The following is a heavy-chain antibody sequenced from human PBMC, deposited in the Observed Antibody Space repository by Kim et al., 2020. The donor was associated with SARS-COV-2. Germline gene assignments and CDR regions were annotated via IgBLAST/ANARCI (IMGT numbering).Heavy chain of an antibody. CDR1: GGSFSGYY. Sequence: SETLSLTCAVYGGSFSGYYWSWIRQPPGKGLEWIGEINHSGSTNYNPSLKSRVTISVDTSKNQFSLKLSSVTAADTAVYYCARGRLRTGGWGRLFDYWGQGTLVTVSS. CDR3: ARGRLRTGGWGRLFDY. CDR2: INHSGST. J-gene: IGHJ4*02. V-gene: IGHV4-34*01. D-gene: IGHD6-19*01.